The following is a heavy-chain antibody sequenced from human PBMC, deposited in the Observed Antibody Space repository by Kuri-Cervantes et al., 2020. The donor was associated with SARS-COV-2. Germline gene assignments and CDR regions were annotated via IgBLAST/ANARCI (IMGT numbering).Heavy chain of an antibody. CDR2: IGPSGTTK. CDR1: GFIFSDYY. V-gene: IGHV3-11*04. D-gene: IGHD3-3*01. J-gene: IGHJ6*03. Sequence: GESLKISCTASGFIFSDYYMTWIRQAPGKGLEWVSNIGPSGTTKYYADSVKGRFTISRDNAKNSLYLQMNSLRAEDTAVYYCARDDYDFWSGLPYYMDVWGKGTTVTVSS. CDR3: ARDDYDFWSGLPYYMDV.